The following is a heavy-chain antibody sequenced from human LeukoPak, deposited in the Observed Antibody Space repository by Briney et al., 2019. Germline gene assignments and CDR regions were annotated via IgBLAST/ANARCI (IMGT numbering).Heavy chain of an antibody. CDR2: IYHSGST. CDR3: ARDSGIVVVPAAVPDYYYGMDV. Sequence: SETLSLTCAVSGGSISSSNWWSWVRQPPGKGLEWIGEIYHSGSTNYNPSLKSRVTISVDKSKNQFSLKPSSVTAADTAVYYCARDSGIVVVPAAVPDYYYGMDVWGQGTTVTVSS. J-gene: IGHJ6*02. CDR1: GGSISSSNW. D-gene: IGHD2-2*01. V-gene: IGHV4-4*02.